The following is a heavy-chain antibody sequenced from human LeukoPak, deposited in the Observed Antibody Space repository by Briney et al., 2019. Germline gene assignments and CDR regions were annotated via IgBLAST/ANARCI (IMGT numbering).Heavy chain of an antibody. V-gene: IGHV4-30-4*01. Sequence: PSETLSLTCTVSGGSISSGDYYWRWIRQPPGKGLEWIGYIYYSGSTYYNPSLKSRVTISVDTSKNQFSLKLSSVTAADTAVYYCARGCSGGSCYSVYGDDYYYYGMDVWGQGTTVTVSS. CDR3: ARGCSGGSCYSVYGDDYYYYGMDV. CDR1: GGSISSGDYY. CDR2: IYYSGST. D-gene: IGHD2-15*01. J-gene: IGHJ6*02.